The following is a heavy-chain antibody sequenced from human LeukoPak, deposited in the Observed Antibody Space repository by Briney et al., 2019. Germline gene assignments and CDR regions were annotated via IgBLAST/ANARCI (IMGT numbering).Heavy chain of an antibody. CDR2: INPNNGGT. CDR1: GYTFTGYY. Sequence: ASVKVSCKASGYTFTGYYMHWVRQAPGQGLEWMGRINPNNGGTNYAQKFQGRVTMTGDTSISTAYMELSSLRSDDTAVYYCARDKGRAIFGVANHYFDYWGQGTLVTVSS. J-gene: IGHJ4*02. CDR3: ARDKGRAIFGVANHYFDY. D-gene: IGHD3-3*01. V-gene: IGHV1-2*06.